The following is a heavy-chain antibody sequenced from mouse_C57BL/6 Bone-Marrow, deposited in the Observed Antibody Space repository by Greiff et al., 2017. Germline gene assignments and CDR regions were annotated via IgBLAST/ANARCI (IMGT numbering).Heavy chain of an antibody. V-gene: IGHV5-2*01. Sequence: EVMLVESGGGLVQPGESLQLSCESYEYEFPSHDMSWVRKTPEKRLELVASINSDGGCTYYPDTMERRFSNSRDNTKNTLYLQRSSLRSEDTAVYYCARPSTMRFAYWGQGTLVTVSA. CDR3: ARPSTMRFAY. J-gene: IGHJ3*01. CDR1: EYEFPSHD. CDR2: INSDGGCT. D-gene: IGHD2-4*01.